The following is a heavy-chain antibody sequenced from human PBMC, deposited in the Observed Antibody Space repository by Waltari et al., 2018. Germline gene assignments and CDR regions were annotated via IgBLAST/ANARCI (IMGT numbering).Heavy chain of an antibody. V-gene: IGHV4-61*02. CDR1: GGSISSGSYY. CDR3: ASIAARNWYFDL. Sequence: QVQLQESGPGLVKPSQTLSLTCTVSGGSISSGSYYWSWIRQPAGKGLEWIGRIYTSGSTNYNPSLKSRVTRSVDTSKNQFSLKLSSVTAADTAVYYCASIAARNWYFDLWGRGTLVTVSS. D-gene: IGHD6-6*01. J-gene: IGHJ2*01. CDR2: IYTSGST.